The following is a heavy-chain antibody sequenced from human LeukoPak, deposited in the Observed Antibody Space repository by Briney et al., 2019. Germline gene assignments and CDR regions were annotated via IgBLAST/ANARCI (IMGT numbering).Heavy chain of an antibody. CDR3: ARWGGSRWHDFDY. D-gene: IGHD6-13*01. J-gene: IGHJ4*02. CDR1: GFTFSSYA. CDR2: ISGSGGTT. V-gene: IGHV3-23*01. Sequence: GGSLRLSCAVSGFTFSSYAMSWDRQAPGKGLEWVSGISGSGGTTYYADSVKGRFTISRDDSANTVYMQMNSLRAEDTAVYFCARWGGSRWHDFDYWGQGTLVTVSS.